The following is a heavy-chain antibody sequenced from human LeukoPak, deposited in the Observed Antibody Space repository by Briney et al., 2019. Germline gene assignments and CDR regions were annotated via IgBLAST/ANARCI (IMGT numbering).Heavy chain of an antibody. V-gene: IGHV1-2*02. D-gene: IGHD2-15*01. CDR3: AGGYCSGGSCYHFES. CDR2: VNSNSGGT. Sequence: ASVKVSCKTSGYRFSDYYMHWVRQAPGQGLEWMGWVNSNSGGTHYAQKFEGRVTMTRDTSISTAYMELSRLKSDDTAVYYCAGGYCSGGSCYHFESWGQGTLVTVSS. J-gene: IGHJ4*02. CDR1: GYRFSDYY.